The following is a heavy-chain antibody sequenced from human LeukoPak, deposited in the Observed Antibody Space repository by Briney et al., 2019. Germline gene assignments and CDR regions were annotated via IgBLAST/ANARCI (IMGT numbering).Heavy chain of an antibody. CDR3: ARGTVYSSSWRTYYYYYMDV. D-gene: IGHD6-13*01. J-gene: IGHJ6*03. CDR2: INPNSGGT. V-gene: IGHV1-2*02. CDR1: GYTFTSYG. Sequence: ASVKVSCKASGYTFTSYGISWVRQAPGQGLEWMGWINPNSGGTNYAQKFQGRVTMTRDTSIGTAYMELSRLRSDDTAVYYCARGTVYSSSWRTYYYYYMDVWGKGTTVTVSS.